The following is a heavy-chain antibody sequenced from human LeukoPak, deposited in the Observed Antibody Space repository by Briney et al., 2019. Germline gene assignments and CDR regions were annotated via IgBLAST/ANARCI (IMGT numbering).Heavy chain of an antibody. CDR2: ISASGGKT. D-gene: IGHD3-10*01. CDR1: GFIFNDYA. Sequence: GGSLRLSCAASGFIFNDYAMSWVRQVPGKGLECVSVISASGGKTYYADSVKGRFTISRDTSKTTISLQMNSLRVEDSAVYYCAKWTRTTLFRGDRARFDSWGRGTLVTVSS. V-gene: IGHV3-23*01. CDR3: AKWTRTTLFRGDRARFDS. J-gene: IGHJ4*02.